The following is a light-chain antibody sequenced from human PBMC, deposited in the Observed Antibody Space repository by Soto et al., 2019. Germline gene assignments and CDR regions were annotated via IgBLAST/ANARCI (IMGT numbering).Light chain of an antibody. CDR2: DAS. CDR3: QQYNSYSWT. J-gene: IGKJ1*01. CDR1: QSISYW. V-gene: IGKV1-5*01. Sequence: DIQMTQAPSTLSASVGDRVTITCRASQSISYWLAWYQQKPGKAPTLLIYDASTLESGVPSRFSGSGFGTDFTPTISTLQPEDFGTYYCQQYNSYSWTFGQGTKVDIK.